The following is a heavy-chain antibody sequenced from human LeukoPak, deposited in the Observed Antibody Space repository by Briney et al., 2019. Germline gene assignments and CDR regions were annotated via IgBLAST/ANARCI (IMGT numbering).Heavy chain of an antibody. D-gene: IGHD5-12*01. CDR2: IYPGDSDT. J-gene: IGHJ4*02. V-gene: IGHV5-51*01. Sequence: PGESLKISCKGSGYSFTSYWIGWVRQMPGKGLEWMGIIYPGDSDTRYSPSFQGQVTISADKSISTAYLQWSSLKASDTTMYYCARIGYSGYDYSCFDYWGQGTLVTVSS. CDR1: GYSFTSYW. CDR3: ARIGYSGYDYSCFDY.